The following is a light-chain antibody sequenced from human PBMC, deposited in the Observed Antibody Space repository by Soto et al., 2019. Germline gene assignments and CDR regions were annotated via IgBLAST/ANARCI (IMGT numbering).Light chain of an antibody. CDR3: QQYGSSRFT. J-gene: IGKJ3*01. Sequence: EIVLTQSPGTLSLSPGERATLSCRASQSISSSYLAWYQQKPGQAPRLLVYGASSRATGIPDRFSGSGSGTDFTLTISRREPEDFAVYYWQQYGSSRFTFGPGTKVDIK. V-gene: IGKV3-20*01. CDR2: GAS. CDR1: QSISSSY.